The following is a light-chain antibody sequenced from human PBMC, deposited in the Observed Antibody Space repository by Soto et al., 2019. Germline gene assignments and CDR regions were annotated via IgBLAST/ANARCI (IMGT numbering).Light chain of an antibody. V-gene: IGLV2-14*01. CDR3: ISFKSRFTRV. J-gene: IGLJ1*01. CDR1: RSDVGAYNY. CDR2: EVT. Sequence: VLTQPASFSGSPGQSIAISCTGTRSDVGAYNYVSWYQQHPGKAPKLMISEVTNRPSGVSDRFYGSKSGNTASLTISGLQAEDEADYLGISFKSRFTRVFGTGTKVTXL.